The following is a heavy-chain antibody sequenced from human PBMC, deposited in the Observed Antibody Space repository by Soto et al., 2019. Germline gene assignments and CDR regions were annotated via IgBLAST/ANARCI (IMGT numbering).Heavy chain of an antibody. CDR3: ARDRTAAMVISYYYGMDV. CDR2: ISSSSSYI. V-gene: IGHV3-21*01. CDR1: GFTFSSYS. Sequence: PGGSLRLSCAASGFTFSSYSMNWVRQAPGKGLEWVSSISSSSSYIYYADSVKGRFTISRDNAKNSLYLQMNSLRAEDTAVYYCARDRTAAMVISYYYGMDVWGQGTTVTVSS. J-gene: IGHJ6*02. D-gene: IGHD5-18*01.